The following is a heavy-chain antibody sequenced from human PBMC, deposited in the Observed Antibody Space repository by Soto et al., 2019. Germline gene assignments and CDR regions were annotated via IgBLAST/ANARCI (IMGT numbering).Heavy chain of an antibody. J-gene: IGHJ5*01. D-gene: IGHD7-27*01. CDR2: ISGSGVST. CDR1: GFTFSNYA. CDR3: ARESLTGDGFYC. Sequence: GGSLRLSCAAPGFTFSNYAMSWVRQAPGKGLEWVSAISGSGVSTYYADSVKGRFTISRDNAKNSLYLQMNSLRAEDTAVYYCARESLTGDGFYCWGQGTLVTVSS. V-gene: IGHV3-23*01.